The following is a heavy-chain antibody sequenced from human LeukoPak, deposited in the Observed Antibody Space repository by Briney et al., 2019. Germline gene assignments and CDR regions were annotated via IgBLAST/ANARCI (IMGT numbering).Heavy chain of an antibody. CDR3: ARTIRSGYGES. J-gene: IGHJ5*02. CDR2: IKQDGNEK. CDR1: GFSFSSYW. D-gene: IGHD5-12*01. V-gene: IGHV3-7*01. Sequence: PGGSLRLSCAASGFSFSSYWMSWVRQAPGKGLEWVANIKQDGNEKYYVDSVKGRFTTSRDNAKNSLYLQMNSLRDEDTAFYYCARTIRSGYGESWGQGTLVTVSS.